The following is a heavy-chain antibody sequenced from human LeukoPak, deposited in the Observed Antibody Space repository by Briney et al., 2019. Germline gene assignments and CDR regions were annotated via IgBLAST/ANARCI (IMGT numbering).Heavy chain of an antibody. CDR1: GFTFSSYS. J-gene: IGHJ6*03. V-gene: IGHV3-48*01. Sequence: PGGSLRLSCAASGFTFSSYSMNWVRQAPGKGLEWVSYISSSSSTIYYADSVKGRFTISRDNAKNSLYLQMNSLRAEDTAVYYCATNYCSGGSCYSDYYYYYYMDVWGKGTTVTVSS. CDR2: ISSSSSTI. D-gene: IGHD2-15*01. CDR3: ATNYCSGGSCYSDYYYYYYMDV.